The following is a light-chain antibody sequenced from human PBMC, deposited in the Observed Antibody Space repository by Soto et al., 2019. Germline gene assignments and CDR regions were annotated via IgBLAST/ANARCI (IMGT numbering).Light chain of an antibody. CDR1: SGHRSYA. CDR3: QTWGRGIVV. CDR2: LNSDGSH. J-gene: IGLJ2*01. Sequence: QLVLTQSPSASASLGASVKLTCTLSSGHRSYAIAWHQQQPEKGPRYLMKLNSDGSHSKGDGIPDRLSGSSSGAERYLIISSLQSEDEADYYCQTWGRGIVVFGGGTKLTVL. V-gene: IGLV4-69*02.